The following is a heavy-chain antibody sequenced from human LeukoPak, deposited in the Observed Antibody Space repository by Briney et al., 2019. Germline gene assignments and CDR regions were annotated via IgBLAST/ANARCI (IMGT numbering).Heavy chain of an antibody. CDR2: INQDGSEK. V-gene: IGHV3-7*01. Sequence: GGSLRLSCAATGFTFSSYWMSWVRQAPGKRLEWVADINQDGSEKYYVDSVKGRFIISRDNARNSLFLQMNILTAEDTAIYYCVREGAYSTSSPAGYWGQGTLVSVSS. D-gene: IGHD6-6*01. CDR1: GFTFSSYW. CDR3: VREGAYSTSSPAGY. J-gene: IGHJ4*02.